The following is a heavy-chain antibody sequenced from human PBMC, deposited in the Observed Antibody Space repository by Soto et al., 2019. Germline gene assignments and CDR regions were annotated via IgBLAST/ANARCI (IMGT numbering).Heavy chain of an antibody. Sequence: SETLSLTCAVYGGSFSCYYWSWIRQPPGKGLEWIGEINHSGSTNYNPSLKSRVTISVDTSKNQFSLKLSSVTAADTAVYYCARGSITIFGVVIPPPYYYGMDVWGQGTTVTVSS. CDR1: GGSFSCYY. D-gene: IGHD3-3*01. CDR2: INHSGST. J-gene: IGHJ6*02. V-gene: IGHV4-34*01. CDR3: ARGSITIFGVVIPPPYYYGMDV.